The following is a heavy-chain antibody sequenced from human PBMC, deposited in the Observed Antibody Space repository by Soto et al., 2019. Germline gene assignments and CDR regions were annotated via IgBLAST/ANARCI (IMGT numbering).Heavy chain of an antibody. CDR3: ARVRRGDSYYYYYHYYMDV. D-gene: IGHD2-21*02. V-gene: IGHV1-8*01. J-gene: IGHJ6*03. Sequence: ASVKVSCKASGYTFTSYDINWVRKATGQGIEWMGWMNPNSGNTGYAQKFQGRVTMTRNTSISTAYMELSSLRSEDTAVYYCARVRRGDSYYYYYHYYMDVWGKGTTVTVSS. CDR2: MNPNSGNT. CDR1: GYTFTSYD.